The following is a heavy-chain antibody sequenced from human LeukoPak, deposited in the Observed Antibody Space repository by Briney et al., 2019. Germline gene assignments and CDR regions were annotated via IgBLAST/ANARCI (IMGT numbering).Heavy chain of an antibody. Sequence: GWSLRLSCAASGFTFSSYGMHWVRQAPGKGLEWVAVIWYDGSNKYYADSVKGRFTISRDNSKNTLYLQMNSLRAEDTAVYYCAKVSGPYYDSSGYYGYFDYWGQGNLVTVSS. CDR2: IWYDGSNK. CDR1: GFTFSSYG. V-gene: IGHV3-33*06. J-gene: IGHJ4*02. CDR3: AKVSGPYYDSSGYYGYFDY. D-gene: IGHD3-22*01.